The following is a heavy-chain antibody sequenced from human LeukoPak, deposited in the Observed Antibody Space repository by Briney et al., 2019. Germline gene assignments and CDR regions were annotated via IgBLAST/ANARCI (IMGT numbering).Heavy chain of an antibody. CDR2: INHSGST. V-gene: IGHV4-39*07. D-gene: IGHD3-10*01. Sequence: TASETLSLTCTVSGGSISSGGYYWSWIRQPPGKGLEWIGEINHSGSTNYNPSLKSRVTISVDTSKNQFSLKLSSVTAADTAVYYCARGLVTMVRGGAQFYTHWGQGTLVTVSS. CDR1: GGSISSGGYY. CDR3: ARGLVTMVRGGAQFYTH. J-gene: IGHJ4*02.